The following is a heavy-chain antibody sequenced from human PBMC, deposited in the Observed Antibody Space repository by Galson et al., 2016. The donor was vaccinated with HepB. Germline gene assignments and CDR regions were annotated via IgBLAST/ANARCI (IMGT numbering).Heavy chain of an antibody. CDR2: IWYDGSNK. Sequence: SLRLSCAVSGFTLSGHGLHWVRQAPGTGLEWVAIIWYDGSNKYYADSVKGRFTISRDTSKNTLYLQMNSLRAEDTAVYYCARDLGSSWRSGSFDCWGQGSLVTVSS. D-gene: IGHD6-13*01. J-gene: IGHJ4*02. CDR3: ARDLGSSWRSGSFDC. CDR1: GFTLSGHG. V-gene: IGHV3-33*01.